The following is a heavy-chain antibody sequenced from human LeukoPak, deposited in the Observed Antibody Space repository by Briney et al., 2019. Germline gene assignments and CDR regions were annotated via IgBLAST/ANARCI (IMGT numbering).Heavy chain of an antibody. CDR2: ISSSSRSI. Sequence: GGSLRLSCAASGFTYSTYSMHWVRQAPGKGLEWVSSISSSSRSIYYADSVEGRFTVSRDNGKNSLYLQMNSLRAEDTAVYYCARSYSGSYFFDYWGQGILVTVSS. V-gene: IGHV3-21*01. J-gene: IGHJ4*02. CDR3: ARSYSGSYFFDY. D-gene: IGHD1-26*01. CDR1: GFTYSTYS.